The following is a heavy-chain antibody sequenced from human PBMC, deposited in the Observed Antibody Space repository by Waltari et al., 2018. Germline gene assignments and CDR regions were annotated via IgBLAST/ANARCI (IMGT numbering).Heavy chain of an antibody. CDR1: GGSISSSNW. CDR2: IYHSGST. J-gene: IGHJ3*02. CDR3: ARTRGYSSSWYEFALEPHAFDI. D-gene: IGHD6-13*01. V-gene: IGHV4-4*02. Sequence: QVQLQESGPGLVKPSGTLSLTCAVSGGSISSSNWWSWVRQPPGKGLEWIGEIYHSGSTNYNPSLKSRVTISVDKSKNQFSLKLSSVTAADTAVYYCARTRGYSSSWYEFALEPHAFDIWGQGTMVTVSS.